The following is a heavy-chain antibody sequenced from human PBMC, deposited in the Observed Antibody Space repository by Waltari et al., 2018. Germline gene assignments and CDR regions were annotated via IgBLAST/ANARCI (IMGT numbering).Heavy chain of an antibody. J-gene: IGHJ4*02. CDR1: GYTFSHYG. CDR2: IAPYKCNT. D-gene: IGHD3-22*01. V-gene: IGHV1-18*01. Sequence: QVQLVQSGTEVKKPGASVKVSCKASGYTFSHYGVSWVRQAPGQGLEWVGWIAPYKCNTHPAPKLQGRVTMTTDPSTTTAYLELRSLTSDDTAVYYCARVFDSSQYYYGSDYWGQGTLVTVSS. CDR3: ARVFDSSQYYYGSDY.